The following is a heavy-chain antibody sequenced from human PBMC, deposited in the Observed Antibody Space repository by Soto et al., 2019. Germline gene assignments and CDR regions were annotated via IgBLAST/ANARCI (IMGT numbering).Heavy chain of an antibody. CDR3: AQYRSNMEY. J-gene: IGHJ4*02. CDR1: GSTFSTYS. CDR2: ISSRGDVI. Sequence: EVLLVESGGALVQPGGSLRLSCVVSGSTFSTYSMNWVRQAPGKGLEWVSYISSRGDVISYADSVKGRFTISRDNAKNSLYLQMNSRRAEDTAVYYCAQYRSNMEYWGRGTLVTVSS. D-gene: IGHD3-16*02. V-gene: IGHV3-48*01.